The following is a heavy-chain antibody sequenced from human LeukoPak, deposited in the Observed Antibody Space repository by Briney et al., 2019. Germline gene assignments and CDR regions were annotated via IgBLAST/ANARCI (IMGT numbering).Heavy chain of an antibody. V-gene: IGHV1-69*13. CDR1: EGTFSSYA. D-gene: IGHD2-15*01. CDR2: IIPIFGTA. CDR3: ARTLSGGSCYVG. Sequence: SVKVSCKASEGTFSSYAISWVRQAPGQGLEWMGGIIPIFGTANYAQKFQGRVTITADESTSTAYMELSSLRSEDTAVYYCARTLSGGSCYVGWGQGTLVTVSS. J-gene: IGHJ4*02.